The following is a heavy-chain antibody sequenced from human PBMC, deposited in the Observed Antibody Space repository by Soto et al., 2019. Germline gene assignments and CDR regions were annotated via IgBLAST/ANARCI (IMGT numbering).Heavy chain of an antibody. J-gene: IGHJ5*02. D-gene: IGHD6-19*01. CDR1: GYTFTGYY. CDR3: ARVVAPYSSGWDQEGVNWFDP. CDR2: INPNSGGT. V-gene: IGHV1-2*02. Sequence: QVQLVQAGAEVKKPGASVTVSCKASGYTFTGYYMHWVRQAPVQGLEWTGWINPNSGGTNYAQTFQGRVTMTRDTSISTAYMELSRLRSDDTAVYYCARVVAPYSSGWDQEGVNWFDPWGQGTLVTVSS.